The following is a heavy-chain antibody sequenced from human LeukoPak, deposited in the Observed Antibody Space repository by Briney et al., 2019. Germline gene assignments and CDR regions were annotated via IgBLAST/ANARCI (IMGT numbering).Heavy chain of an antibody. J-gene: IGHJ5*02. Sequence: ASVKVSCKASGGTFSSYAISWVRQAPGQGLEWMGGIIPIFGTANYAQKFQGRVTITADESTSTAYMELSSLRSEDTAVYYCARKKQVVPAASSLEGWFDPWGQGTLVTVSS. CDR1: GGTFSSYA. D-gene: IGHD2-2*01. CDR2: IIPIFGTA. V-gene: IGHV1-69*13. CDR3: ARKKQVVPAASSLEGWFDP.